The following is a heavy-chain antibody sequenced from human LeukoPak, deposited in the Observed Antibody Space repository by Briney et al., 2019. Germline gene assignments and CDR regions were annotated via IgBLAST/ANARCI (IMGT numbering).Heavy chain of an antibody. CDR1: GFTFSSYA. D-gene: IGHD3-22*01. V-gene: IGHV3-23*01. CDR2: ISGSGGST. Sequence: GGSLRLSCAASGFTFSSYAMSWVRQAAGKGLEWVSAISGSGGSTYYADPVKGRFTISRDNSKNTLYLQMNSLRAEDTAVYYCVKDQYYYDSSGAAFDIWGQGTMVTVSS. CDR3: VKDQYYYDSSGAAFDI. J-gene: IGHJ3*02.